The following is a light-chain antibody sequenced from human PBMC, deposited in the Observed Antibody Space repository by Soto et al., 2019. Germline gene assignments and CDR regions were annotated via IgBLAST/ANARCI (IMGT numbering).Light chain of an antibody. J-gene: IGLJ1*01. Sequence: QSALTQPASVSGSPGQSITISCTGTSSDVGGYNYVSRYQQHPGKAPKLMIYDVSNRPSGVSNRFSGSKSGNTASLTISGLQAEEEADYYCSSYTSSSLYVFGTGTKLTVL. V-gene: IGLV2-14*01. CDR2: DVS. CDR1: SSDVGGYNY. CDR3: SSYTSSSLYV.